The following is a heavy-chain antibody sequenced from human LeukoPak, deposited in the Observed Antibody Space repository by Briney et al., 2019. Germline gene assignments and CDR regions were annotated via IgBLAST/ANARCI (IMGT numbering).Heavy chain of an antibody. V-gene: IGHV1-46*01. J-gene: IGHJ4*02. CDR1: GYTFTSYY. CDR2: INPSGGST. CDR3: ARGSRSGYFDY. Sequence: ASVNVSCKASGYTFTSYYMHWVRQAPGQGLEWMGIINPSGGSTSYAQKFQSRVTMTRDTSTSTVYMELSSLRSEDTAVYYCARGSRSGYFDYWGQGTLVTVSS.